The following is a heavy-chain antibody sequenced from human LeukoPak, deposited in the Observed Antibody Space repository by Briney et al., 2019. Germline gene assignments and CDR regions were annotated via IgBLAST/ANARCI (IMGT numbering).Heavy chain of an antibody. CDR3: ARDYGGSYYFDY. D-gene: IGHD1-26*01. CDR2: INPNSGGT. CDR1: GYTFTGYY. V-gene: IGHV1-2*02. Sequence: ASVKVSCKASGYTFTGYYMHWVRQDPGQGLEWMRWINPNSGGTNYAQKFQGRVTMTRDKSISTAYMELSRLRSDDTAVYYCARDYGGSYYFDYWGQGTLVTVSS. J-gene: IGHJ4*02.